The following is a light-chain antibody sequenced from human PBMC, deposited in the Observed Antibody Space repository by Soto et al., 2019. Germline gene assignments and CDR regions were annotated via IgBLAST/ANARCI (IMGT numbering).Light chain of an antibody. V-gene: IGKV3-15*01. CDR3: QQYNNWPPIT. J-gene: IGKJ5*01. CDR2: GAS. CDR1: QSVSNN. Sequence: EIVLTPSPGTLSLSPGERATLSCRASQSVSNNYLAWFQPKPGQAPRLLIYGASTRATGIPARFSGSGSGTEFTLTISSLQSEDFAVYYCQQYNNWPPITFGQGTRLEIK.